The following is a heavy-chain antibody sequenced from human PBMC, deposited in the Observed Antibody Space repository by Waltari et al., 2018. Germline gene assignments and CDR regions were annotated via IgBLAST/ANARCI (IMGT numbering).Heavy chain of an antibody. D-gene: IGHD3-22*01. V-gene: IGHV4-39*07. J-gene: IGHJ4*02. Sequence: QLQLQESGPGLVKPSETLSLTCTVSGGSISSSSYYWGWIRPPPGKGLEWIGSIYYSGSTYYNPSLKSRVTISVDTSKNQFSLKLSSVTAADTAVYYCARVGGYYYDSSGSGGDYWGQGTLVTVSS. CDR1: GGSISSSSYY. CDR2: IYYSGST. CDR3: ARVGGYYYDSSGSGGDY.